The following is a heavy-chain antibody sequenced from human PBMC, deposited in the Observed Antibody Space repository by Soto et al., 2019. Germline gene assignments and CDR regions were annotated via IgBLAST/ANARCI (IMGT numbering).Heavy chain of an antibody. CDR1: GGSISSSGNY. V-gene: IGHV4-39*01. CDR3: ARRGSREGTAVVSAADY. J-gene: IGHJ4*02. Sequence: SETLSLTCSVSGGSISSSGNYWGWIRQPPGKGLEWIGDIYYTGSTYYNPSLKTRVTISADTSKNQFSLKLRSVTAADTAVYYCARRGSREGTAVVSAADYWGQGTLVTVSS. D-gene: IGHD2-2*01. CDR2: IYYTGST.